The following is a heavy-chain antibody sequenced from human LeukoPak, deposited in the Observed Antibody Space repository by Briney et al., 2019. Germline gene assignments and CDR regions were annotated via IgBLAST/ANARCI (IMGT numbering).Heavy chain of an antibody. CDR1: GGSFSGYY. D-gene: IGHD2-8*02. CDR2: INHSGST. CDR3: ARERTHLGGVHPALFDY. J-gene: IGHJ4*02. V-gene: IGHV4-34*01. Sequence: PSETLSLTCAVYGGSFSGYYWSWIRQPTGKGLEWIGEINHSGSTNYNPSLKSRVTISVDTSKNQFSLKLSSVTAADTAVYYCARERTHLGGVHPALFDYWGQGTLVTVSS.